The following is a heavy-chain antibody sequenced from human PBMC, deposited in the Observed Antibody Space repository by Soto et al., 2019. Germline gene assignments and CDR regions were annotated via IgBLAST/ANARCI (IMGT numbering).Heavy chain of an antibody. J-gene: IGHJ4*02. D-gene: IGHD1-7*01. V-gene: IGHV4-30-2*01. CDR1: GASISRGGFS. CDR2: VYHSGTT. Sequence: SETLSLTCAVSGASISRGGFSWSWIRQPPAKALEWVGYVYHSGTTSYNPSLESRVSISVDTSKNQFSVRLYSVTAADTAVYFCARSLNWNYPFDFWGQGTLVTVSS. CDR3: ARSLNWNYPFDF.